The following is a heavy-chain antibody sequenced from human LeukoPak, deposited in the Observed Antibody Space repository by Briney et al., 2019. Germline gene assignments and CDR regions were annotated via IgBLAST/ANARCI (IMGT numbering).Heavy chain of an antibody. V-gene: IGHV4-61*08. CDR3: AREDITGTASYFDY. D-gene: IGHD1-7*01. CDR1: GGSVSSGGFY. CDR2: IYYSGST. Sequence: PSETLSLTCTVSGGSVSSGGFYWTWIRQPPGKGLEWIGYIYYSGSTNYISSLRSRLTISVDTSKNQFSLKLSSVTAADTAVYYCAREDITGTASYFDYWGQGTLVTVSS. J-gene: IGHJ4*02.